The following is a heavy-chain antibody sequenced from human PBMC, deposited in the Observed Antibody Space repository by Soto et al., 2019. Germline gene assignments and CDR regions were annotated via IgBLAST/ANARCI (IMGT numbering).Heavy chain of an antibody. J-gene: IGHJ5*02. CDR3: VRTVGWLDP. D-gene: IGHD2-15*01. Sequence: QVQLQQSGPRLVKPSQTLSLTCAISGDSVSSNSAAWNWIRQSPSRGLEWLGRTYYRSKWYKEYAGSVKSRITIHPDTSKNQFSLQLNSVSPEDTAVYYCVRTVGWLDPWGQGTLVTVSS. V-gene: IGHV6-1*01. CDR1: GDSVSSNSAA. CDR2: TYYRSKWYK.